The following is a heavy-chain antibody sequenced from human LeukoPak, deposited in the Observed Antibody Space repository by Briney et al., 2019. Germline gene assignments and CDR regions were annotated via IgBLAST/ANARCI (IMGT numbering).Heavy chain of an antibody. CDR1: GFTFSSYS. V-gene: IGHV3-48*01. CDR3: ARGDDFGRGDY. Sequence: GGSLRLSCAASGFTFSSYSMNWVRQAPGKGLEWVSYISSSSSTIYYADSVKGRFTISRDNAKNSLYLQMNSLRAEDTAVYYCARGDDFGRGDYWGQGTLVTVSS. D-gene: IGHD3-3*01. J-gene: IGHJ4*02. CDR2: ISSSSSTI.